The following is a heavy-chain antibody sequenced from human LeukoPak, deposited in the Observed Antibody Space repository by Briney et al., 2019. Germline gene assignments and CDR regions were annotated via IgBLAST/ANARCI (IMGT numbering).Heavy chain of an antibody. D-gene: IGHD3-22*01. CDR3: ARAGDSSGYYPTGYYYYMDV. CDR2: ISSSSSTI. CDR1: GFTFSSYS. Sequence: GGSLRLSCSASGFTFSSYSMNWVRQAPGKGLEWVSYISSSSSTIYYADSVKGRFTISRDNAKNSLYLQMNSLRAEDTAVYYCARAGDSSGYYPTGYYYYMDVWGKGTTVTVSS. J-gene: IGHJ6*03. V-gene: IGHV3-48*01.